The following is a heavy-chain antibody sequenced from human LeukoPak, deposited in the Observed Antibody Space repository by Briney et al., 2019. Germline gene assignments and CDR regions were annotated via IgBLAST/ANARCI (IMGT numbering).Heavy chain of an antibody. CDR2: IYWNNDN. D-gene: IGHD4-17*01. CDR1: GFSLPTSGVG. Sequence: SGPTLVNPTLTLTLTCSSSGFSLPTSGVGVGWIRQSPGKALEWLSLIYWNNDNRYSPSLKTRLTITKDTSKNQVVLTMTEMDPVDTATYYCAHYGDYRFMYYFDYWGQGTLVTVSS. J-gene: IGHJ4*02. V-gene: IGHV2-5*01. CDR3: AHYGDYRFMYYFDY.